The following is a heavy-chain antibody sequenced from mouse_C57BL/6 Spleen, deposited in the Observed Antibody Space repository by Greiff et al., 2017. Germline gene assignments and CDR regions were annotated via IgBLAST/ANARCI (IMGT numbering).Heavy chain of an antibody. D-gene: IGHD2-3*01. J-gene: IGHJ3*01. CDR2: ISYDGSN. V-gene: IGHV3-6*01. Sequence: EVHLVESGPGLVKPSQSLSLTCSVTGYSITSGYYWNWIRQFPGNKLEWMGYISYDGSNNYNPSLKNRISITRDTSKNQFFLKLNSVTTEDTATYYCAREGGDGYSAWFAYWGQGTLVAVSA. CDR1: GYSITSGYY. CDR3: AREGGDGYSAWFAY.